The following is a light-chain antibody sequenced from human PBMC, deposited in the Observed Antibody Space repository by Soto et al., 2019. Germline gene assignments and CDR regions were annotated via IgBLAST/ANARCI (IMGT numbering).Light chain of an antibody. J-gene: IGKJ1*01. CDR1: QGISSY. V-gene: IGKV1-9*01. CDR3: QQYNYWPRS. CDR2: AAS. Sequence: DIQMTQSPSTLSASVGDSVNITCQASQGISSYLAWYQHKPGKAPNLLISAASTLQSGVPSRFSGSGSGTEFTLTISSLQPEDFATYYCQQYNYWPRSFGQGTKVDIK.